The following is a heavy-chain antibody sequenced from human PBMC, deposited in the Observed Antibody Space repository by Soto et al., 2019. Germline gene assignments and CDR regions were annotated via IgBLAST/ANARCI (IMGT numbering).Heavy chain of an antibody. CDR2: ISSNGGST. V-gene: IGHV3-64*02. CDR3: ARSQRSGSWGGGFDY. J-gene: IGHJ4*02. Sequence: EVQLVESGEGLVQPGGSLRLSCAASGFTFSSYAMHWVRQAPGKGLEYVSAISSNGGSTYYAASVKGRFTISRDNSKNTLYLQMGSLRAEDMAVYYCARSQRSGSWGGGFDYWGQGTLVTVSS. D-gene: IGHD3-22*01. CDR1: GFTFSSYA.